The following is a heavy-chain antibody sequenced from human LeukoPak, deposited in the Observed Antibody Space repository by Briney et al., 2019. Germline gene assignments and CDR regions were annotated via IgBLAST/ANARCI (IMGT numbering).Heavy chain of an antibody. CDR1: GGTFSSYA. V-gene: IGHV1-46*01. CDR2: INPSGGSR. Sequence: ASVKVSCKASGGTFSSYAISWVRQAPGQGLEWMGEINPSGGSRNYAQKFQGRVTMTRDRSTTTVYTELNSLKSEDTAVYYCARRGHYYDSSGLYYRPHYRLDYWGQGSLVTVSS. J-gene: IGHJ4*02. D-gene: IGHD3-22*01. CDR3: ARRGHYYDSSGLYYRPHYRLDY.